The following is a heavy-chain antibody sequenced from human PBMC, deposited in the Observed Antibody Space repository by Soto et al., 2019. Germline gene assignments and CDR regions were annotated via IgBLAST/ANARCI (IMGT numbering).Heavy chain of an antibody. D-gene: IGHD3-10*01. J-gene: IGHJ4*02. CDR1: GYTFTNYW. V-gene: IGHV5-51*03. Sequence: EVQLVQSGAEVKKPGESLKISCKGSGYTFTNYWVGWVRQMPGKGLECMGIIYPGDSDTRYSPSFQGQVTISADKSISTADLQWDSLKASDTAMYYCARRGAYYGSGSYLPASFDYWGQGTLVTVSS. CDR3: ARRGAYYGSGSYLPASFDY. CDR2: IYPGDSDT.